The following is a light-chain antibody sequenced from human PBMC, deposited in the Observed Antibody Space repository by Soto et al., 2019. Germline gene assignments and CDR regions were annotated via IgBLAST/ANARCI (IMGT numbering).Light chain of an antibody. V-gene: IGKV1-5*03. CDR1: QSISAW. CDR3: QQYKNYPVT. J-gene: IGKJ1*01. CDR2: RAS. Sequence: DIQMTQSPSALSASVGDRVARTCRASQSISAWLAWYQQKPGKVLKLLIYRASTLESGVPSRFSGSESGTEFTLTISSLQPDDFATYYCQQYKNYPVTFGQGTKVDI.